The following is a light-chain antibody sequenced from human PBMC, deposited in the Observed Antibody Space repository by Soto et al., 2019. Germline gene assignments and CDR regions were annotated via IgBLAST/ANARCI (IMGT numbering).Light chain of an antibody. CDR2: DAS. Sequence: EIVLTQSPATLSLSPGERATLSCRASQSVSNHLAWYQQKPGQAPRLLIYDASNRASGIPARFSGSGSGTDFTLTISSLDPEDFAVYYCQQRSNWPPTFGQGTKVDIK. V-gene: IGKV3-11*01. CDR3: QQRSNWPPT. CDR1: QSVSNH. J-gene: IGKJ1*01.